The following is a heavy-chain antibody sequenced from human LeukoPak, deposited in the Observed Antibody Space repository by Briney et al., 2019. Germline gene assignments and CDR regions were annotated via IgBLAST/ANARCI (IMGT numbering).Heavy chain of an antibody. J-gene: IGHJ5*02. V-gene: IGHV3-30*18. CDR2: ISYDGSNK. CDR1: GFTFSSYG. D-gene: IGHD4-23*01. CDR3: AKVHDYGGNWGDP. Sequence: AGGSLRLSCAASGFTFSSYGMHWVRQAPGKGLEWVAVISYDGSNKYYADSVKGRFTISRDNSKNTPYLQMNSLRAEDTAVYYCAKVHDYGGNWGDPWGQGTLVTVS.